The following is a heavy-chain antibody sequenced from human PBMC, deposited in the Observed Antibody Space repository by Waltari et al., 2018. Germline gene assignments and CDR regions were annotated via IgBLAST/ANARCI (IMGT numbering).Heavy chain of an antibody. CDR3: TKDSGASLVTSFLDF. Sequence: EVQLVESGGGLVQPGRSLRLSCAASGFTFDDYAMHWFRQLPGKGLQWVSGSNWNGDNTGYADSVKGLFTISRDNAKNSLFLQMDSLTPEDTAIYYCTKDSGASLVTSFLDFWGQGTLVTVSS. CDR1: GFTFDDYA. D-gene: IGHD4-4*01. CDR2: SNWNGDNT. V-gene: IGHV3-9*01. J-gene: IGHJ4*02.